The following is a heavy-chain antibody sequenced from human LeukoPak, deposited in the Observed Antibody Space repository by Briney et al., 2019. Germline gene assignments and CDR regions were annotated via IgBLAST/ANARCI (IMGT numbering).Heavy chain of an antibody. D-gene: IGHD4-23*01. CDR3: ASVLVRETTVVTPADY. CDR1: GDSFSGYY. CDR2: INHRGTT. Sequence: SETLSLTCAVYGDSFSGYYWSWIRQPPGKGLEWIAEINHRGTTHYNPSLMSRVNISADTSKNHFSLNLDSVTAADTAVYYCASVLVRETTVVTPADYWGQGTLVTVSS. J-gene: IGHJ4*02. V-gene: IGHV4-34*01.